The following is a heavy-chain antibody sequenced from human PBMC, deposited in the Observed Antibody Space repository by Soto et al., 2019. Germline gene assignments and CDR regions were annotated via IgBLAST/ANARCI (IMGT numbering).Heavy chain of an antibody. V-gene: IGHV3-23*01. D-gene: IGHD6-13*01. CDR1: GFTFSSYA. CDR2: ISGSGGST. J-gene: IGHJ4*02. Sequence: EVQLLESGGGLVQPGGSLRLSCAASGFTFSSYAMSWVRQAPGKGLEWVSAISGSGGSTYYADSVKGRFTISRDNSKNTLYLKMNSLRAEDTAVYYCAKQMEAVAGIWFLVDYFDSWVQGTLVTVSS. CDR3: AKQMEAVAGIWFLVDYFDS.